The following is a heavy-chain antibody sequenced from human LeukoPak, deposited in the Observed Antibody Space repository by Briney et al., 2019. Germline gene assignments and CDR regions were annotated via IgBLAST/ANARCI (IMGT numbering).Heavy chain of an antibody. Sequence: GGSLRLSCAVSGFIVRSNYMSWVRQAPGKGLEWVANIKQDGSEKYYVDSVKGRFTISRDNAKNSLYLQMNSLRAEDTAVYYCARDVLGGFDYWGQGTLVPVSS. D-gene: IGHD2-8*01. J-gene: IGHJ4*02. CDR2: IKQDGSEK. V-gene: IGHV3-7*04. CDR1: GFIVRSNY. CDR3: ARDVLGGFDY.